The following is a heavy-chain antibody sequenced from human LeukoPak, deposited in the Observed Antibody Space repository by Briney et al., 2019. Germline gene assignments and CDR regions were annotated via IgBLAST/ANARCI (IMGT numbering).Heavy chain of an antibody. V-gene: IGHV1-18*01. CDR2: ISAYNGKT. CDR1: GYIFTNYG. CDR3: ARDLTAIAGVPGDYFDH. Sequence: ASVKVSCKASGYIFTNYGVSWVRQAPGQGLEWIGWISAYNGKTKYGERFQGRVTMTTDTSTSTGYMELRSLTSDDTAVYYCARDLTAIAGVPGDYFDHWGQGTLATVSS. J-gene: IGHJ4*02. D-gene: IGHD6-13*01.